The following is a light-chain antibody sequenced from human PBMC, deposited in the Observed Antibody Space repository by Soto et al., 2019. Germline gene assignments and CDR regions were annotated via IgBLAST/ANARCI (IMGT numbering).Light chain of an antibody. J-gene: IGKJ2*01. CDR2: GAS. CDR3: QQYGISQNT. V-gene: IGKV3-20*01. CDR1: QSVSSGY. Sequence: ETVMTQSPGTLSLSPGERATLSCRASQSVSSGYLAWYQQKSGQAPRLLIFGASNRATGIPVRFTGSGSGTDFTLTISRLEPEDFAVYYCQQYGISQNTFGQGTKLEIK.